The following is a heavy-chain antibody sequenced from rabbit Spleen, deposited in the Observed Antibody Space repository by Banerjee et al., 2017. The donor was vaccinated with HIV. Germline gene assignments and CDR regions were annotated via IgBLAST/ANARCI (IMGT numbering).Heavy chain of an antibody. V-gene: IGHV1S40*01. Sequence: QSLEESGGDLVKPGASLTLTCTASGFSFSSSYWICWVRQAPGKGLEWIACIYDGSSGNTYYASWAKGRFTISRTSSTTVTLQMTSLTAADTATYSCARGTSSSGYYSGSLTLWGQGTLVTVS. CDR3: ARGTSSSGYYSGSLTL. J-gene: IGHJ4*01. D-gene: IGHD1-1*01. CDR2: IYDGSSGNT. CDR1: GFSFSSSYW.